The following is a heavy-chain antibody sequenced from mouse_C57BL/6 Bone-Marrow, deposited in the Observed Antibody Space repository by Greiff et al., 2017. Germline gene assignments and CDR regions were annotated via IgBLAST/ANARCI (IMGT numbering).Heavy chain of an antibody. CDR3: VRDVGGNFDD. Sequence: EVQLQESGGGLVQPKGSLKLSCAASGFSFNTYAMNWVRQAPGKGLEWVARIRSKSNNYATYYADSVKDRFTISRDDSESMLYLQMNNLKTEDTAMYYCVRDVGGNFDDWGQGTTLTVSS. J-gene: IGHJ2*01. V-gene: IGHV10-1*01. CDR2: IRSKSNNYAT. D-gene: IGHD4-1*01. CDR1: GFSFNTYA.